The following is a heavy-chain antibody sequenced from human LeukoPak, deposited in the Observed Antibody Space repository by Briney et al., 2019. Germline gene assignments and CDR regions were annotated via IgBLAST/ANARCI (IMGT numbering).Heavy chain of an antibody. CDR1: GFTFSSYA. D-gene: IGHD5-12*01. J-gene: IGHJ6*02. CDR2: ISYDGSNK. Sequence: PGRSLRLSCAASGFTFSSYAMHWVRQAPGKGLEWVAVISYDGSNKYYADSVKGRFTISRDNSKNTLYLQMNSLRAEDTAVYYCASRLRFPATRYYYYYGMDVWGQGTTVTVSS. CDR3: ASRLRFPATRYYYYYGMDV. V-gene: IGHV3-30-3*01.